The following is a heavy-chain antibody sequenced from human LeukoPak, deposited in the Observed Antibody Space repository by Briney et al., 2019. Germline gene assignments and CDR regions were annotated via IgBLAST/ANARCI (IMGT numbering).Heavy chain of an antibody. Sequence: GGSLRLSCAASGFTFSSYGMHWVRQAPGKGLEWVTFIWFDGSNKYYADSVKGRFTISRDNSKNTLYLQMNSLRAEDTAVYYCAKEVAGFILGENYFDYWGQGTLVTVSS. CDR1: GFTFSSYG. CDR3: AKEVAGFILGENYFDY. CDR2: IWFDGSNK. V-gene: IGHV3-30*02. J-gene: IGHJ4*02. D-gene: IGHD6-19*01.